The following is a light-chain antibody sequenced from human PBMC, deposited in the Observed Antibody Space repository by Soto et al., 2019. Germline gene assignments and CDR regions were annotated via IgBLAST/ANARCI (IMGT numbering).Light chain of an antibody. CDR2: KVS. CDR1: SSDIGSYHL. CDR3: CSYAGSNWGYV. Sequence: VLTQSASLSGYLGQSITFSCTGTSSDIGSYHLVSWYQHQSGKAPKLIIYKVSQWPSGVSDRFSASKSGNTASLTISGLQAEEEAEYYGCSYAGSNWGYVFGTGTKVTVL. V-gene: IGLV2-23*02. J-gene: IGLJ1*01.